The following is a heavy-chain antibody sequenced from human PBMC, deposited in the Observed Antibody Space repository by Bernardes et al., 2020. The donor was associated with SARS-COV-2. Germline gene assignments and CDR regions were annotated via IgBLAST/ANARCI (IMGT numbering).Heavy chain of an antibody. CDR2: ISGSGSNT. Sequence: GGSLRLSCAASGFTFSSYAMNWVRQAPGQGLEWVSSISGSGSNTYYADSVKGRFTISRDNSKNTLYLQMNSLRAEDTAVYYCATEYSNLDYYFDYWGQGTLVTVSS. D-gene: IGHD6-6*01. V-gene: IGHV3-23*01. J-gene: IGHJ4*02. CDR3: ATEYSNLDYYFDY. CDR1: GFTFSSYA.